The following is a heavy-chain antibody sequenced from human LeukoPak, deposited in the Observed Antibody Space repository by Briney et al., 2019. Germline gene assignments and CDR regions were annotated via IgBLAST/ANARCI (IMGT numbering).Heavy chain of an antibody. CDR1: GYFITTGYH. CDR3: ARDSYSSSWYYAKIPYYYYYYYMDV. Sequence: SETLSLTCTVSGYFITTGYHWGWIRQPPGKGLEWIGYIFHNGNNYYNPSLKSRVTISVDTSRNQFSLKLRSMTAADTAVYYCARDSYSSSWYYAKIPYYYYYYYMDVWGKGTTVTVSS. V-gene: IGHV4-38-2*02. D-gene: IGHD6-13*01. CDR2: IFHNGNN. J-gene: IGHJ6*03.